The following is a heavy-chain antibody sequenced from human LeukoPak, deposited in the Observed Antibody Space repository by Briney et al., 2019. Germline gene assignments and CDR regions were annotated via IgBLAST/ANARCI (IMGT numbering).Heavy chain of an antibody. J-gene: IGHJ6*03. Sequence: GRSLRLSCAASGFTLSSYGMHWVRQAPGKGLEWVAVIWYDGSNKYYADSVKGRFTISRDNSKNTLYLQMNSLRAEDTAVYYCARDRTAAGTSHYYYYYMDVWGKGTTVTVPS. CDR3: ARDRTAAGTSHYYYYYMDV. D-gene: IGHD6-13*01. CDR2: IWYDGSNK. V-gene: IGHV3-33*01. CDR1: GFTLSSYG.